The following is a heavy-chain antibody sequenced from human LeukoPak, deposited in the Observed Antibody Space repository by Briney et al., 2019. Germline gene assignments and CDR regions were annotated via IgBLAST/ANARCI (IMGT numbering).Heavy chain of an antibody. CDR1: GFTFSNAW. CDR2: IYSGGNT. Sequence: GGSLRLSCAASGFTFSNAWMSWVRQAPGKGLEWVSFIYSGGNTHYSDSVKGRFTISRDNSKNTLYLQMNSLRSDDTAVYYCAREVYGDQGVFDYWGQGTLVTVSS. CDR3: AREVYGDQGVFDY. D-gene: IGHD4-17*01. V-gene: IGHV3-53*05. J-gene: IGHJ4*02.